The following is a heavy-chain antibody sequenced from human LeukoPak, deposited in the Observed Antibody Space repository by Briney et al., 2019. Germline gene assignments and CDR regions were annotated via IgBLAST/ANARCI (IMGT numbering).Heavy chain of an antibody. V-gene: IGHV1-8*01. CDR3: ARSIAAAGNP. CDR1: GYTFTSYD. D-gene: IGHD6-13*01. Sequence: GASVKVSCKASGYTFTSYDINWVRQAPGQGLEWMGWMNPNSGNTDYAQKFQGRVTMTRNTSISTAYMELSSLRSEDTAVYYCARSIAAAGNPWGQGTLVTVSS. J-gene: IGHJ5*02. CDR2: MNPNSGNT.